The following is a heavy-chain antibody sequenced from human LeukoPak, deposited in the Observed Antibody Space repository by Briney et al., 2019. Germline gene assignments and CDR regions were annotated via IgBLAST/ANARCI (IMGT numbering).Heavy chain of an antibody. CDR2: VYYSGTT. Sequence: PSETLSLTCTVSGGSVSSGSYNWTWMRPPPGKELEGIGNVYYSGTTNYNPSIKSRITIAIDLSKSQFSLKLSFVTAADTAIYYCARDETKPAAVIEYWGQGALVTVSS. CDR3: ARDETKPAAVIEY. V-gene: IGHV4-61*01. CDR1: GGSVSSGSYN. D-gene: IGHD2-2*01. J-gene: IGHJ4*03.